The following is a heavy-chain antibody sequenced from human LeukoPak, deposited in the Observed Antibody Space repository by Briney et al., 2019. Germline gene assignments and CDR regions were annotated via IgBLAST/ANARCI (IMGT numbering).Heavy chain of an antibody. J-gene: IGHJ6*02. Sequence: GGSLRLSCAASGFTFSSYSMNWVRQAPGKGLDWVSSINSGSSAIYYADSVKGRFTISRDNAKNSLYLQMNSLRAEDTAVYYCATRGYSSSWYHYYYYGMDVWGQGTTVTVSS. CDR1: GFTFSSYS. CDR2: INSGSSAI. V-gene: IGHV3-48*04. CDR3: ATRGYSSSWYHYYYYGMDV. D-gene: IGHD6-13*01.